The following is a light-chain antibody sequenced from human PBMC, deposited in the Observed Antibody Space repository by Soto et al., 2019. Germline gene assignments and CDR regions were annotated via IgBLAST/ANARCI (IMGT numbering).Light chain of an antibody. J-gene: IGKJ1*01. V-gene: IGKV1-5*03. CDR2: KTS. CDR1: QSIRGW. CDR3: HLYSSYPWT. Sequence: DIQMTQSPSTLSASVGDRVTITCRTSQSIRGWVAWYQQKPGKGPKLLIYKTSILEGGVPSRFSGSGSGTEFTLSISSLQPEDFATYCCHLYSSYPWTFGQWTKLEMK.